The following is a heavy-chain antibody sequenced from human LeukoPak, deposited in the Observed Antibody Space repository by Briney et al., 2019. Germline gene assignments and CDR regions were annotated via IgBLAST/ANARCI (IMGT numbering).Heavy chain of an antibody. CDR2: ISAYNGNT. Sequence: ASVKVSCKASGYTFTSYGISWVRQAPGQGLEWMGWISAYNGNTNYAQKLQGRVTMTTDTSTSTAYMELRSLRSDDTAVYYCARAVRSFYSGSYYPDYWGQGTLVTVSS. CDR3: ARAVRSFYSGSYYPDY. CDR1: GYTFTSYG. V-gene: IGHV1-18*01. D-gene: IGHD3-10*01. J-gene: IGHJ4*02.